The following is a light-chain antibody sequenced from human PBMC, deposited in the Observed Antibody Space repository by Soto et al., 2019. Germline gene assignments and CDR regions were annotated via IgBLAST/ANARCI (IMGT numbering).Light chain of an antibody. CDR3: QQYGTSPRT. CDR2: GAS. J-gene: IGKJ1*01. Sequence: EIVLTQSQGTLSLSPGGRATLSSRASQSVSSNYLAWYQQKRGQAPRLLFYGASSRATGIPTRFSSSGSVTELTHTISRLEPDEFAVDYCQQYGTSPRTVGEGTKV. V-gene: IGKV3-20*01. CDR1: QSVSSNY.